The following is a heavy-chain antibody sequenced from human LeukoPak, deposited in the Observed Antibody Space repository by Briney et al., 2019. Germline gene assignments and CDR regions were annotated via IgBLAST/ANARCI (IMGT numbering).Heavy chain of an antibody. CDR3: ARGPYCTNGVCYSQWYYYYGMDV. J-gene: IGHJ6*02. CDR2: ISYDGRKQ. V-gene: IGHV3-30*04. D-gene: IGHD2-8*01. Sequence: GGSLRLSCAASGFTFSSYAIHWVRPAPGKGLEWVAVISYDGRKQYYTDSVKGRFTISRDNSKNTLYLQMNSLRAEDRGVYYCARGPYCTNGVCYSQWYYYYGMDVWGQGTTVTVSS. CDR1: GFTFSSYA.